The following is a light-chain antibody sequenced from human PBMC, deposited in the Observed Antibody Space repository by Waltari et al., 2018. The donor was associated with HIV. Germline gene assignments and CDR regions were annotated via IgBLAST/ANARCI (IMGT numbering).Light chain of an antibody. Sequence: QSALTQPPSASGSRGQSVTISCTGTSRAVGAYNYVSWYQQYPGMAPQLIIYEVNKRPSGVPDRFSGSKSGNTASLTVSGLQAEDEADFYCSSYAGSAVVFGGGTKLTVL. V-gene: IGLV2-8*01. CDR2: EVN. CDR3: SSYAGSAVV. J-gene: IGLJ2*01. CDR1: SRAVGAYNY.